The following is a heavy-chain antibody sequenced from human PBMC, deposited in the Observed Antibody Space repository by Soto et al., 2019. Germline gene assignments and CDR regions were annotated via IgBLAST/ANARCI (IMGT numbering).Heavy chain of an antibody. CDR2: ISSSSSTI. D-gene: IGHD3-10*01. CDR1: GFTFSSYS. J-gene: IGHJ6*03. V-gene: IGHV3-48*01. Sequence: GGSLRLSCAASGFTFSSYSMNWVRQAPGKGLEWVSYISSSSSTIYYADSVKGRFTISRDNAKNSLYLQMNSLRAEDTAVYYWARDRPAGTYYYGSYYMDVWGKGTMVTVSS. CDR3: ARDRPAGTYYYGSYYMDV.